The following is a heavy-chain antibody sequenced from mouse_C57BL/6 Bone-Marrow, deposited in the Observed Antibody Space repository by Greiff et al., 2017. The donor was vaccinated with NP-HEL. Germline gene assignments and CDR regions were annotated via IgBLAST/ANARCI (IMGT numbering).Heavy chain of an antibody. V-gene: IGHV1-82*01. CDR2: IYPGDGDT. Sequence: QVQLQQSGPELVKPGASVKISCKASGYAFSSSWMNWVKQRPGKGLEWIGRIYPGDGDTNYNGKFKGKATLTADKSSSTAYMQLSSLTSEDSAVYFCARCYSNYVRYFDVWGTGTTVTVSS. J-gene: IGHJ1*03. CDR3: ARCYSNYVRYFDV. CDR1: GYAFSSSW. D-gene: IGHD2-5*01.